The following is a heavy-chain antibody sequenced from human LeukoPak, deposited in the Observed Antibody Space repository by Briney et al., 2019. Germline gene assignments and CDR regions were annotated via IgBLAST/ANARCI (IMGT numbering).Heavy chain of an antibody. CDR3: ARGYYYGSGSYSLVFDY. V-gene: IGHV3-48*03. J-gene: IGHJ4*02. CDR2: INSATTI. Sequence: GGSLRLSYGASGFTFSSSEMDWVRQAPGKGLEWVASINSATTIYYADSVKGRFTISRDNTKNSVYLQMSSLRAEDTAVYYCARGYYYGSGSYSLVFDYWGQGILVTVSS. D-gene: IGHD3-10*01. CDR1: GFTFSSSE.